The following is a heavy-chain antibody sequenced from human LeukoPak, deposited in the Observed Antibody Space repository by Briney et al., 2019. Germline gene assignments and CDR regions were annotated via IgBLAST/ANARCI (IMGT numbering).Heavy chain of an antibody. D-gene: IGHD4-17*01. CDR1: GFTFSCYA. Sequence: PGGSLRLSGAASGFTFSCYAMLWVRQAPGKGLEWVAFIQYDGRNKCCADSVKGRFTVSRDNSKNTLYLQMNSLRVEDTAIYYCAKDKNDSGDYSSMDVWGKGTTVTVSS. CDR3: AKDKNDSGDYSSMDV. CDR2: IQYDGRNK. J-gene: IGHJ6*03. V-gene: IGHV3-30*02.